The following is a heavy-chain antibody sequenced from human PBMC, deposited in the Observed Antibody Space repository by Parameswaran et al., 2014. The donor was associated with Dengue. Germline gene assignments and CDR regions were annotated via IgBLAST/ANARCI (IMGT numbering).Heavy chain of an antibody. J-gene: IGHJ3*01. V-gene: IGHV4-34*01. CDR2: INHSGTT. CDR3: ARVLSGNLNLDAFDV. D-gene: IGHD3-10*01. Sequence: VRQMPGKGLEWIGEINHSGTTNYNPSLKSRVTISVDTSKNQFSLKLRSVTAADTAVYYCARVLSGNLNLDAFDVWGQGTMVTVSS.